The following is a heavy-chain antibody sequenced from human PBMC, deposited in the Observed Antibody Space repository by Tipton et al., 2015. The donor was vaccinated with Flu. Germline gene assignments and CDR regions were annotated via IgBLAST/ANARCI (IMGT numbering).Heavy chain of an antibody. V-gene: IGHV4-4*07. CDR3: AREYWYDSRPGGPRDYYYYMDV. Sequence: TLSLTCTVSGGSISSYYWSWIRQPAGKGLEWIGRIYTSGSTNYNPSLKSRVTMSVDTSKNQFSLKLSSVTAADTAVYYCAREYWYDSRPGGPRDYYYYMDVWGKGTTVTVSS. CDR1: GGSISSYY. CDR2: IYTSGST. J-gene: IGHJ6*03. D-gene: IGHD3-22*01.